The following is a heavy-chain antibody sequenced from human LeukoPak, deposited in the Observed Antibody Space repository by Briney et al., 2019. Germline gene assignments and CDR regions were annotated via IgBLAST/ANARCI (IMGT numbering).Heavy chain of an antibody. D-gene: IGHD2-15*01. J-gene: IGHJ4*02. CDR2: ISYDGSNK. CDR3: AREATPLRYFDY. CDR1: GFTFSSYA. Sequence: GRSLSLSCAASGFTFSSYAMHGVRQAPGKPLVRVAVISYDGSNKYYADSVKGRFTISRDNSKNTLYLQMNSLRAEDTAVYYCAREATPLRYFDYWGQGTLVTVSS. V-gene: IGHV3-30-3*01.